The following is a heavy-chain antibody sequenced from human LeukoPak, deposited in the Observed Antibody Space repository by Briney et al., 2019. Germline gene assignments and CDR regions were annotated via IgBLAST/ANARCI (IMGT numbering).Heavy chain of an antibody. Sequence: ASVKVSCKAFGYAFTNYGIAWVRQAPVQGLEWIGWISADNGNTNFAQKFQARVTMTTDTSTRTGYMELRSLTFNDTALYYCARWGVHGTTTFTFEHWGQGSLITVSS. J-gene: IGHJ4*02. CDR3: ARWGVHGTTTFTFEH. D-gene: IGHD1-1*01. V-gene: IGHV1-18*01. CDR2: ISADNGNT. CDR1: GYAFTNYG.